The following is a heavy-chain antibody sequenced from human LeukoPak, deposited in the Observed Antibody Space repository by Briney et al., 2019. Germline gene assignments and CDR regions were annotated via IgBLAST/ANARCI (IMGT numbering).Heavy chain of an antibody. D-gene: IGHD1-26*01. CDR2: IKRKIDGGTT. V-gene: IGHV3-15*07. CDR1: GFTFSNAW. Sequence: GGSLRLSCAASGFTFSNAWMNWVRQAPGKGLEWVGRIKRKIDGGTTDYAAPVKGRFTISRDDSKNTLYLQMNSLKTEDTAVYYCTTDGVVGATTFDHWGQGTLVTVSS. J-gene: IGHJ4*02. CDR3: TTDGVVGATTFDH.